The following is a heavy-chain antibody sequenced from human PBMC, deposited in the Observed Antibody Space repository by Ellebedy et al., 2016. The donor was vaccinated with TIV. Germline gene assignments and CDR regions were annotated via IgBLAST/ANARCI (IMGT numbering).Heavy chain of an antibody. D-gene: IGHD1-1*01. CDR3: ARDNKQLSAFDY. CDR2: IFGDDSP. CDR1: GFTVTGDY. J-gene: IGHJ4*02. V-gene: IGHV3-66*01. Sequence: GESLKISCAASGFTVTGDYMVWVRQAPGKGLEWISVIFGDDSPHYADSVQGRFIISRDKSTNSVSLQMNSLRAEDTAVYFCARDNKQLSAFDYWGQGTLVAVAS.